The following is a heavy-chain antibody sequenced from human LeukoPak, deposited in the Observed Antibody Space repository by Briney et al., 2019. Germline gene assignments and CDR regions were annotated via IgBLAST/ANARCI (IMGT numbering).Heavy chain of an antibody. V-gene: IGHV1-69*06. CDR2: IIPIFGTA. J-gene: IGHJ4*02. CDR3: ARARSIAARLFDY. Sequence: SVKVSCKASGGTFSSYAISWVRQAPGQGLEWMGGIIPIFGTANYAQKFQGRVTITADKSTSTAYMELSSLRSEDTAVYYCARARSIAARLFDYWGQGTRVPVSS. D-gene: IGHD6-6*01. CDR1: GGTFSSYA.